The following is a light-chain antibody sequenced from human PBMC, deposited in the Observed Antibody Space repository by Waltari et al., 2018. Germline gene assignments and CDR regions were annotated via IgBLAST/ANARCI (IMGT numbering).Light chain of an antibody. CDR1: SSDVGSYNL. Sequence: QSALTQPASVSGSPGPSIPISCTGTSSDVGSYNLVSWYQQHPGKAPKLMIYEVSKRPSGVSNRFSGSKSGNTASLTISGLQAEDEADYYCCSYAGSSTVVFGGGTKLTVL. V-gene: IGLV2-23*02. J-gene: IGLJ2*01. CDR2: EVS. CDR3: CSYAGSSTVV.